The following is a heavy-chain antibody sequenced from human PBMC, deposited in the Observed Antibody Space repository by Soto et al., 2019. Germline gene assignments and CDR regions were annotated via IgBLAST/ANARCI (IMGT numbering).Heavy chain of an antibody. J-gene: IGHJ6*02. V-gene: IGHV1-8*01. D-gene: IGHD5-12*01. CDR1: GYSFTSHN. CDR2: MNPDSGNT. Sequence: QVQLVQSGAEVKKPGASVKVSCQASGYSFTSHNINWVRQATGQGLQWMGWMNPDSGNTGSAQKFQGRFTMSRNTSIGTAYMELLSLRSEYTAVYYCAISGYGIKYFYDGMDVWGQCSPVTVSS. CDR3: AISGYGIKYFYDGMDV.